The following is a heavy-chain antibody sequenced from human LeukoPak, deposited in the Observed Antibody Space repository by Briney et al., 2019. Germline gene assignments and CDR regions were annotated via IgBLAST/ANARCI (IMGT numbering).Heavy chain of an antibody. V-gene: IGHV3-11*01. J-gene: IGHJ6*03. CDR1: GFTFSDYY. CDR3: AILPSSGWFYYYYYMDV. CDR2: ISSSGSTI. Sequence: GGSLRLSCATSGFTFSDYYMSWIRQAPGKGLEWVSYISSSGSTIYYADSVKGRFTISRDNAKNSLYLQMDTLRAEDTAVYYCAILPSSGWFYYYYYMDVWGKGTTVTVSS. D-gene: IGHD6-19*01.